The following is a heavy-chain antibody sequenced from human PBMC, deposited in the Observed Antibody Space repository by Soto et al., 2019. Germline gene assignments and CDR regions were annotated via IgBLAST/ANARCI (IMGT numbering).Heavy chain of an antibody. D-gene: IGHD1-7*01. CDR2: TYYRSRWYN. J-gene: IGHJ6*03. CDR3: AGTTSHQWYYMDV. V-gene: IGHV6-1*01. Sequence: SVICSMSGGKVANNTAASKWIRQSPSRGLEWLARTYYRSRWYNDYAVSVRSRITVNPDTSKNQFSLQLTSVTPEDTAVYYCAGTTSHQWYYMDVWGKGTTVTVSS. CDR1: GGKVANNTAA.